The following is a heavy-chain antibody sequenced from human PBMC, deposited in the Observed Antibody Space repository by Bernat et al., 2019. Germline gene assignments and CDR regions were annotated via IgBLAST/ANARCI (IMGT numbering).Heavy chain of an antibody. CDR3: ARTVSSLGPWYFDY. CDR2: ISSGSTFT. Sequence: QVHLVESGGGLVKPGGSLRLSCAASGFTFSDYYMSWIRQAPGKGLEWISYISSGSTFTEYADSVKVRFTISRDNAENSQHLQMNSLRAEDTALYYCARTVSSLGPWYFDYWGQGTLVTGSS. D-gene: IGHD2-15*01. J-gene: IGHJ4*02. CDR1: GFTFSDYY. V-gene: IGHV3-11*05.